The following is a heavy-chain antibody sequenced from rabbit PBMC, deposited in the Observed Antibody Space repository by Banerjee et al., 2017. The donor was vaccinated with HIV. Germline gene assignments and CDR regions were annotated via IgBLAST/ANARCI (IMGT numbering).Heavy chain of an antibody. V-gene: IGHV1S40*01. Sequence: QSLEESGGDLVKPGASLTLTCTASGFSFSNSYYLCWVRPAPGKGLECIACIYGGSGGSTWYASWAKGRFTISKTSSTTVTLQLTSLTAADTATYFCARGSAAMTMVITGFYFGLWGPGTLVTVS. CDR1: GFSFSNSYY. CDR2: IYGGSGGST. J-gene: IGHJ4*01. CDR3: ARGSAAMTMVITGFYFGL. D-gene: IGHD2-1*01.